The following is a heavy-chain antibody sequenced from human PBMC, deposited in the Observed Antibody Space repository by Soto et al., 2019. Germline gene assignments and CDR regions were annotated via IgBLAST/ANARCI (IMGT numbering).Heavy chain of an antibody. V-gene: IGHV3-33*01. J-gene: IGHJ6*02. CDR1: GFTFSSYG. CDR3: ARGGRVYGMDV. CDR2: IWYDGSNK. Sequence: QVQLVESGGGVVQPGRSLRLSCAASGFTFSSYGMHWVRQAPGKGLEWVAVIWYDGSNKYYADSVKDRFTISRDNSKNTLYLKMNSLRAEDTAVYYCARGGRVYGMDVWGQGTTVTVSS. D-gene: IGHD3-10*01.